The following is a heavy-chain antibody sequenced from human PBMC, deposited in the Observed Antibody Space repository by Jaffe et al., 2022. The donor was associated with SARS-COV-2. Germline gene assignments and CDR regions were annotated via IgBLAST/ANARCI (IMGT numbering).Heavy chain of an antibody. D-gene: IGHD4-4*01. Sequence: EMQLVESGGGLAQPGGSLRLSCAGSGFTFSTYWMSWVRQAPGKGLQWVANINQDGSDKYYVDSVEGRFTISRDNTKNSLYLEMNSLKVDDTALYYCARDRRPSQYLGLGVWGQGTTVTVSS. CDR1: GFTFSTYW. CDR2: INQDGSDK. J-gene: IGHJ6*02. CDR3: ARDRRPSQYLGLGV. V-gene: IGHV3-7*03.